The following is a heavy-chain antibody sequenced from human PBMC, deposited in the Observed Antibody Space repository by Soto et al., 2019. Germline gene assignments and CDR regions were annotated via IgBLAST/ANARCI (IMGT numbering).Heavy chain of an antibody. Sequence: GGSLRLSCAASGFTFSSYAMSWVRQAPGKGLEWVSAISGSGGSTYYADSVKGRFTISRDNSKNTLYLQMNSLRAEDTAVYYCAKGPGTGYDYIWGSYRPSFYYFDYWGQGTLVTVSS. J-gene: IGHJ4*02. CDR3: AKGPGTGYDYIWGSYRPSFYYFDY. CDR2: ISGSGGST. CDR1: GFTFSSYA. D-gene: IGHD3-16*02. V-gene: IGHV3-23*01.